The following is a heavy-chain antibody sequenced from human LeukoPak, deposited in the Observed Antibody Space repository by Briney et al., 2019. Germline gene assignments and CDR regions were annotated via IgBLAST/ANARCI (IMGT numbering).Heavy chain of an antibody. CDR3: ARGGYDPRFPPPLGYYFDY. CDR1: GGSISSSSYY. D-gene: IGHD5-12*01. V-gene: IGHV4-39*07. CDR2: IYYSGST. Sequence: SETLSLTCTVSGGSISSSSYYWGWIRQPPGKGLEWIGSIYYSGSTYYNPSLKSRVTISVDTSKNQFSLKLSSVTAADTAVYYCARGGYDPRFPPPLGYYFDYWGQGTLVTVSS. J-gene: IGHJ4*02.